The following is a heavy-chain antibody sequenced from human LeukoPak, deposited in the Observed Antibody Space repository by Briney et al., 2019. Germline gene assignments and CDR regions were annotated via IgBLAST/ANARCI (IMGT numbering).Heavy chain of an antibody. CDR1: GFSLSTSGVG. Sequence: GPTLVNPTQTLTLTCTFSGFSLSTSGVGVGWIRQPPGKALEWLALIYWDDDKRYSPSLKSRLTITKDTSKNQVVLTMTNMDPVDTATYYCAHTRLEWLLSGYYYYMDVWGKGTTVTVSS. CDR2: IYWDDDK. V-gene: IGHV2-5*02. D-gene: IGHD3-3*01. CDR3: AHTRLEWLLSGYYYYMDV. J-gene: IGHJ6*03.